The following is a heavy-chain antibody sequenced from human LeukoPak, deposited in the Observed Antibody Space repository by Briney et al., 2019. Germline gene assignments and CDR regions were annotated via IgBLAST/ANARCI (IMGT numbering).Heavy chain of an antibody. D-gene: IGHD3-9*01. V-gene: IGHV4-39*07. Sequence: SETLSLTCTVSGGSISSSSYYWGWIRQPPGKGLEWIGSIYFSGSTYYNPSLKSRVTISVDKSKNQFSLKLSSVTAADTAVYYCARAIRYFDWLLPPLSNMDVWGKGTTVTVSS. J-gene: IGHJ6*03. CDR2: IYFSGST. CDR1: GGSISSSSYY. CDR3: ARAIRYFDWLLPPLSNMDV.